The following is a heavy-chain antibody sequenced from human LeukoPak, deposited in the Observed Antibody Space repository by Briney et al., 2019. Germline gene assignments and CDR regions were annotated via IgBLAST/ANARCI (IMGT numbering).Heavy chain of an antibody. V-gene: IGHV4-38-2*01. D-gene: IGHD2-2*01. J-gene: IGHJ4*02. CDR2: IYHTGSA. CDR3: ARANDRGGTSPLDY. CDR1: NYYISSGSY. Sequence: SETLSLTCDVSNYYISSGSYWSWIRQTPGKGLEWIGSIYHTGSAYYSSSLQSRVTISVDTSKNQFSLKLSSVTAADTAVYYCARANDRGGTSPLDYWGQGALVTDSS.